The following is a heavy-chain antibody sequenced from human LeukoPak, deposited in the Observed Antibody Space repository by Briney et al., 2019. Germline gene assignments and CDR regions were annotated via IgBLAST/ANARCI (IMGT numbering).Heavy chain of an antibody. D-gene: IGHD5-24*01. V-gene: IGHV1-69*06. Sequence: SVKVSCKASGGTFSSYAISWVRQAPGQGLEWMGGIIPIFGTANYAQKLQGRVTITADKSTSTAYMELSSLRSEDTAVYYCANLEMATIMRWGQGTLVTVSS. CDR1: GGTFSSYA. J-gene: IGHJ4*02. CDR2: IIPIFGTA. CDR3: ANLEMATIMR.